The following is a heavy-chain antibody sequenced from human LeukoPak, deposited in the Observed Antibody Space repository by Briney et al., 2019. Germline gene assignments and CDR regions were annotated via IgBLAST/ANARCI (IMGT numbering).Heavy chain of an antibody. CDR2: INPSSGGT. D-gene: IGHD3-3*01. Sequence: ASVKVSCKASGYTFTGYYMHWVRQAPGQGLEWMGWINPSSGGTNYAQKFQGRVTMTRDTSISTAYMELSRLRSDDTAVYYCARDLFGVRSRPDYYYYYMDVWGKGTTVTVSS. J-gene: IGHJ6*03. V-gene: IGHV1-2*02. CDR1: GYTFTGYY. CDR3: ARDLFGVRSRPDYYYYYMDV.